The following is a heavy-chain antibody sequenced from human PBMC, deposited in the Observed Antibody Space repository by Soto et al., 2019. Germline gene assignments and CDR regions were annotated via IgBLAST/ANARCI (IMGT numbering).Heavy chain of an antibody. CDR3: ARDHSGSYAYYYYGMDV. V-gene: IGHV1-69*06. CDR1: GGTFSSYA. J-gene: IGHJ6*02. D-gene: IGHD1-26*01. CDR2: IIPIFGTA. Sequence: SVKVSCKASGGTFSSYAISWVRQAPGQGLEWMGGIIPIFGTANYAQKFQGRVTITADKSTSTAYMELSSLRFEDTAVYYCARDHSGSYAYYYYGMDVWGQGTTVTVSS.